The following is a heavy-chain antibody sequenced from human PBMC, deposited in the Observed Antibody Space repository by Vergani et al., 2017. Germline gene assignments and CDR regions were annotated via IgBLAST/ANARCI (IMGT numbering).Heavy chain of an antibody. Sequence: QVQLQESGPGLVKPSETLSLTCTVSGGSISSHYWSWIRQPPGKGLEWIGYIYYSGSTNYNPSLKSRVTISVDTSKNQFSLKQSSVTAADTAVYYCARGGSGYDTPFDYWGQGTLVTVSS. J-gene: IGHJ4*02. CDR3: ARGGSGYDTPFDY. D-gene: IGHD5-12*01. CDR2: IYYSGST. V-gene: IGHV4-59*11. CDR1: GGSISSHY.